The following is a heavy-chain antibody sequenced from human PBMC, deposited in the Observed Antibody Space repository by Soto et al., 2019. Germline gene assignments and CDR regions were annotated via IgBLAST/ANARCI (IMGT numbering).Heavy chain of an antibody. CDR3: ASDTYIVYDFGL. J-gene: IGHJ5*02. CDR1: GASVAGGSYY. V-gene: IGHV4-30-4*01. CDR2: IPSRGRP. Sequence: SESLSLTCSVSGASVAGGSYYWIWVRQPPGKGLEWIGYIPSRGRPFYNPSLTSRGTISADTSKNQLSLQLTSVTAADTAVYYCASDTYIVYDFGLWGQGXLVTVSS. D-gene: IGHD2-21*01.